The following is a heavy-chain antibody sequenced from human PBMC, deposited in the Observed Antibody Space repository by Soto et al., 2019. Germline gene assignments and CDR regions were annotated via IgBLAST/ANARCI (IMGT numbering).Heavy chain of an antibody. J-gene: IGHJ5*02. Sequence: QVQLVQSGAEVKKPGASVKVSCKASGYTFTSYAMHWVRQSPGQRLEWMGWINAGNGNTKYSQKFQGRVTITRDTSASTAYMELSSLRSEDTAVYSCARGGFYDILTGYYPWGQGTLVTVSS. CDR1: GYTFTSYA. CDR2: INAGNGNT. V-gene: IGHV1-3*01. CDR3: ARGGFYDILTGYYP. D-gene: IGHD3-9*01.